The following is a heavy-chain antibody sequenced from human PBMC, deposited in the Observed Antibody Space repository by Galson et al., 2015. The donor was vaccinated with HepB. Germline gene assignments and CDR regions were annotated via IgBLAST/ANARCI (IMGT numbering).Heavy chain of an antibody. CDR1: GFTLSSHW. CDR2: IKQDGIEK. V-gene: IGHV3-7*01. Sequence: SLRLSCAASGFTLSSHWMAWVRQAPGKGLEWVANIKQDGIEKYYVDSVKGRFTISRDNAKNSLYLQMNSLRAEDTAIYYCAREGLREAFDIWGQGTMVTVSS. D-gene: IGHD5-12*01. J-gene: IGHJ3*02. CDR3: AREGLREAFDI.